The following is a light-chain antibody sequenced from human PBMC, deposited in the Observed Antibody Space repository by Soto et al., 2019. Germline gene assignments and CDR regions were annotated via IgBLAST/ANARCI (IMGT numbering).Light chain of an antibody. J-gene: IGLJ2*01. CDR2: DVS. CDR1: SSDVGGYNY. CDR3: SSYTTSSTLYVV. Sequence: QSALTQPASVSGSPGQSITISCTGTSSDVGGYNYVSWYQQHPGKAPKLMIYDVSNRPSGVSNRFSGSKSSNTASLTISGLQAEDEAAYYCSSYTTSSTLYVVFGGGTKLTVL. V-gene: IGLV2-14*01.